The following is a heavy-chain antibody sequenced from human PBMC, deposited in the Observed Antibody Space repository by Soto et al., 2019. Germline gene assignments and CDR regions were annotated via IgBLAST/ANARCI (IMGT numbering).Heavy chain of an antibody. J-gene: IGHJ6*02. CDR3: ARVGYCTNGVCFTQGYYYYGMDV. D-gene: IGHD2-8*01. CDR1: GGTFSSYT. Sequence: ASVKVSCKASGGTFSSYTISWVRQAPGQGLEWMGRIIPILGIANYAQKFQGRVTITADKSTSTAYMELSSLRSEDTAVYYCARVGYCTNGVCFTQGYYYYGMDVWGQGTTVTVSS. CDR2: IIPILGIA. V-gene: IGHV1-69*02.